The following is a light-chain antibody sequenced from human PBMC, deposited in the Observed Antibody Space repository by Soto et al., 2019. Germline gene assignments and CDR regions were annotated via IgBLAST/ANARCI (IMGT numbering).Light chain of an antibody. CDR2: DAS. CDR3: QQYNNYSWT. Sequence: DIQMTQSPSTLSASVGDRVTITCRASQSITIWLAWFQQKPGTAPKLLIYDASSLESGVPSRFRGSGSGTEFTLTISSLQPDDFATYYCQQYNNYSWTFGQGTKVDIK. V-gene: IGKV1-5*01. J-gene: IGKJ1*01. CDR1: QSITIW.